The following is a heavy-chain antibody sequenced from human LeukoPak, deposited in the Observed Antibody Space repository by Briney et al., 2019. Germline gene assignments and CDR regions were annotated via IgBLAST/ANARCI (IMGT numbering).Heavy chain of an antibody. V-gene: IGHV3-33*01. CDR2: IWYDGSNK. D-gene: IGHD3-3*01. J-gene: IGHJ4*02. CDR1: GFTFSSYG. CDR3: ARADDFWSGYYHRLDY. Sequence: GGSLRLSCAASGFTFSSYGMHWVRQAPGKGLEWVAVIWYDGSNKYYADSVKGRSTISRDNSKNTLYLQMNSLRAEDTAVYYCARADDFWSGYYHRLDYWGQGTLVTVSS.